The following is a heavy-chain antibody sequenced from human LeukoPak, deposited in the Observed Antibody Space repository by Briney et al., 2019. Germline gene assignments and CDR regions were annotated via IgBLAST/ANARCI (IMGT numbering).Heavy chain of an antibody. CDR2: ISSSGGGT. CDR3: AKRRDGESGPVTN. D-gene: IGHD5-12*01. J-gene: IGHJ4*02. Sequence: GVSLRRYCWASGVTVSNDGMSGVRQAPGIGLEWVSIISSSGGGTYYADSVKGRFTISRDNSKNTLYLQMNSLRAEDAAVYYCAKRRDGESGPVTNWGQGALVTVSS. CDR1: GVTVSNDG. V-gene: IGHV3-23*01.